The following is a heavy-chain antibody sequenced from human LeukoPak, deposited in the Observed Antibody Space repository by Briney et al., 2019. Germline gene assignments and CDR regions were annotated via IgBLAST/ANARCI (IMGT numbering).Heavy chain of an antibody. CDR1: GFTFSSYG. J-gene: IGHJ1*01. V-gene: IGHV3-30*18. CDR2: ISYDGSNK. CDR3: AKEKSYSSSLDR. D-gene: IGHD6-6*01. Sequence: GGSLRLSCAASGFTFSSYGMHWVRQAPGKGLEWVAVISYDGSNKCYADSVKGRFTISRDNSKNTLYLQMNSLRAEDTAVYYCAKEKSYSSSLDRWGQGTLVTVSS.